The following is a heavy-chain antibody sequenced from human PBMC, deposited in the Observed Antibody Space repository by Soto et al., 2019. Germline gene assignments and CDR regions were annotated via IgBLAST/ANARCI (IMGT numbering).Heavy chain of an antibody. CDR2: ISAYNGNT. CDR3: ARVPVTTKGVFARFDP. Sequence: ASVKVSCKASGYTFTSYGISWVRQAPGQGLEWMGWISAYNGNTNYAQKLQGRVTMTTDTSTSTAYMELRSLRSDDTAVYYCARVPVTTKGVFARFDPWGQGTLVTVSS. D-gene: IGHD4-17*01. CDR1: GYTFTSYG. J-gene: IGHJ5*02. V-gene: IGHV1-18*01.